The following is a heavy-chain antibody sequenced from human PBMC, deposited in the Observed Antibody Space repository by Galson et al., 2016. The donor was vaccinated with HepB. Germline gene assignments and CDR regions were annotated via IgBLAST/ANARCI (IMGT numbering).Heavy chain of an antibody. J-gene: IGHJ4*02. CDR1: GFTFKKFG. V-gene: IGHV3-23*01. CDR3: AGYGGNSV. D-gene: IGHD4-23*01. Sequence: SLRLSCAGSGFTFKKFGMMWVRQAPGKGLEWVSTICGSCGDINYADSVKGRFTISRDNSNNILSLQMNSLRTEDTAVYYCAGYGGNSVWGQGTLVTVSS. CDR2: ICGSCGDI.